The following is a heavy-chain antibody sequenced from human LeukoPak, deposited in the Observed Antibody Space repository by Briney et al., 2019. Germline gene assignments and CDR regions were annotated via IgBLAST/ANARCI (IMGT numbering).Heavy chain of an antibody. CDR2: ISSSSSYI. D-gene: IGHD3-16*01. V-gene: IGHV3-21*01. CDR3: ARDNDDYYYGMDV. CDR1: GFTFSSYA. Sequence: GGSLRLSCAASGFTFSSYAMSWVRQAPGKGLEWVSSISSSSSYIYYADSVKGRFTISRDNAKNSLYLQMNSLRAEDTAVYYCARDNDDYYYGMDVWAKGPRSPSP. J-gene: IGHJ6*02.